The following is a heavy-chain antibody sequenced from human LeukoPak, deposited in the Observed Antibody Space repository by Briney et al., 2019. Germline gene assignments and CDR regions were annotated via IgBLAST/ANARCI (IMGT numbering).Heavy chain of an antibody. CDR1: GYTFTGYY. D-gene: IGHD3-22*01. CDR2: INPNSGGT. V-gene: IGHV1-2*02. Sequence: GATVKVSCKASGYTFTGYYMHWVRQAPGQGLEWMGWINPNSGGTNYAQKFQGRVTMTRDTSISTAYMELSRLRSDDTAVYYCAAWDSSGYYYANPWGQGTLVTVSS. CDR3: AAWDSSGYYYANP. J-gene: IGHJ5*02.